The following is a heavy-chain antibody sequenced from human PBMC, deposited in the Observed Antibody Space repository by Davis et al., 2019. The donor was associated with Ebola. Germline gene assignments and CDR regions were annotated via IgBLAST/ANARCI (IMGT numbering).Heavy chain of an antibody. Sequence: GGSLRLSCETSGFIFRNYVMSWVRQAPGKGLEWVSTFGTGGDTYYADSVKGRFTISRDNSKNTLYLQMNSLRAEDTAVYYCAHSYGWYWGQGTLVTVSS. D-gene: IGHD5-18*01. CDR3: AHSYGWY. J-gene: IGHJ4*02. V-gene: IGHV3-23*01. CDR1: GFIFRNYV. CDR2: FGTGGDT.